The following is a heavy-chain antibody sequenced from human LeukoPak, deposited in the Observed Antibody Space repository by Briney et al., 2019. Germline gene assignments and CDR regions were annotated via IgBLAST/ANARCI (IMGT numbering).Heavy chain of an antibody. Sequence: ASVTVSCKDSGYTFTGYYMHWVRQDPGPGLEWMGWINPNSGGTNYAQKCQGRVTMDRDTSISTAYMELSRLTSDDTAVYYSATMKVGLDDYWGQGTLVTVSS. J-gene: IGHJ4*02. V-gene: IGHV1-2*02. CDR3: ATMKVGLDDY. CDR1: GYTFTGYY. CDR2: INPNSGGT. D-gene: IGHD2-15*01.